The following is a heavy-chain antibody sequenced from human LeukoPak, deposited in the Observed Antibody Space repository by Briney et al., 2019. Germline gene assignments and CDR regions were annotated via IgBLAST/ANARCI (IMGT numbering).Heavy chain of an antibody. V-gene: IGHV4-59*08. Sequence: SETLSLTCTVSGGSISSYYWSWIRQPPGKGLEWIGYIYYSGGTNYNPSLKSRVTISVDTSKNQFSLKLSSVTAADTAVYYCAGGYPSPDYWGQGTLVTVSS. CDR3: AGGYPSPDY. CDR2: IYYSGGT. J-gene: IGHJ4*02. CDR1: GGSISSYY. D-gene: IGHD1-1*01.